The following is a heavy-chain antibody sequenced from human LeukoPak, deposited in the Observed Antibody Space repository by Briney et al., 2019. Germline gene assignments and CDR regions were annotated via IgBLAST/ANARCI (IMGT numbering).Heavy chain of an antibody. CDR2: VSSGVHA. V-gene: IGHV3-13*01. D-gene: IGHD5-18*01. J-gene: IGHJ4*02. CDR3: VREARGYHYTYFDY. Sequence: GGSLRLSCTASGFTLGSHDMHWVRQIPGQGLEWVAAVSSGVHAFFADSVQGRFTVSREDARTSLYLQMNSLRAGDTAVYYCVREARGYHYTYFDYWGQGTLVTVSS. CDR1: GFTLGSHD.